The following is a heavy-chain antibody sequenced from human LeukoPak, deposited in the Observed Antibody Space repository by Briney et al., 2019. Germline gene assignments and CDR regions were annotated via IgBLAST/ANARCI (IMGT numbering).Heavy chain of an antibody. Sequence: GGSLRLSCAASGFTFSSYSMNWVRRAPGKGLEWVSYISSSSSTIYYADSVKGRFTISRDNAKNSLYLQMNSLRAEDTAVYYCAGDQTSYYYDSSGYYPYWYFDLWGRGTLVTASS. J-gene: IGHJ2*01. CDR3: AGDQTSYYYDSSGYYPYWYFDL. CDR2: ISSSSSTI. D-gene: IGHD3-22*01. V-gene: IGHV3-48*01. CDR1: GFTFSSYS.